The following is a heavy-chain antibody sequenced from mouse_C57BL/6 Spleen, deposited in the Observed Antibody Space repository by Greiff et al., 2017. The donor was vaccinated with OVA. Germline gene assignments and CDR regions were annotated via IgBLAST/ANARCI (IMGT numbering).Heavy chain of an antibody. CDR2: IDPENGDT. J-gene: IGHJ2*01. CDR3: TTGYGNYEGY. V-gene: IGHV14-4*01. D-gene: IGHD2-10*02. Sequence: VQLQQSGAELVRPGASVKLSCTASGFNIKDDYMHWVKQRPEQGLEWIGWIDPENGDTEYASKFQGKATITADTSSNTAYLQLSSLTSEDTAVYYCTTGYGNYEGYWGQGTTLTVSS. CDR1: GFNIKDDY.